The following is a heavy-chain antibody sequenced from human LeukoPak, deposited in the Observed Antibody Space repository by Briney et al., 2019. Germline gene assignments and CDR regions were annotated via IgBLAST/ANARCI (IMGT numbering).Heavy chain of an antibody. D-gene: IGHD6-19*01. CDR1: GFTFSSYA. V-gene: IGHV3-23*01. Sequence: GGSLRLSCAASGFTFSSYAMSWVRQAPGKGLEWVSAISGSGGSTYYADSVKGRFTISSDNSENTLYLQMNSLRAEDTALYYCSNGRTSSGTLQHDYWGQGTLVTVSS. CDR2: ISGSGGST. CDR3: SNGRTSSGTLQHDY. J-gene: IGHJ4*02.